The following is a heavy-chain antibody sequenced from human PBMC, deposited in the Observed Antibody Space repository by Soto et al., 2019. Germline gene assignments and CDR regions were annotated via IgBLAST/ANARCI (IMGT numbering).Heavy chain of an antibody. CDR1: GGTFSSYT. J-gene: IGHJ6*03. D-gene: IGHD2-2*01. V-gene: IGHV1-69*08. CDR3: ARDKVVPAANYYYYMDV. CDR2: IIPILGIA. Sequence: QVQLVQSGAEVKKPGSSVKVSCKASGGTFSSYTISWVRQAPGQGLEWMGRIIPILGIANYEQKFQGRVTITADKSTSTAYMELSSLRSEDTAVYYCARDKVVPAANYYYYMDVWGKGTTVTVSS.